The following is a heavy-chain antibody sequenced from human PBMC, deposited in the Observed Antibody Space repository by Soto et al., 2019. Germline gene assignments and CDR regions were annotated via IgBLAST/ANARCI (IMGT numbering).Heavy chain of an antibody. J-gene: IGHJ6*02. V-gene: IGHV3-30*03. CDR2: ITCDGNTR. Sequence: GGSLRLSCVASGFIFSNYEMSWVRQAPGKGLEWVAVITCDGNTRYYVESVKGRFTISRDNSKNTLYLEMNSLRTEDTAVYYAARTSSVHYGMDVWGQGTTVTAP. CDR3: ARTSSVHYGMDV. D-gene: IGHD2-2*01. CDR1: GFIFSNYE.